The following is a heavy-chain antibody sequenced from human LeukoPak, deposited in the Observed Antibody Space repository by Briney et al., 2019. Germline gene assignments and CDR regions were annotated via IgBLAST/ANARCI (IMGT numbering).Heavy chain of an antibody. J-gene: IGHJ4*02. CDR3: ARGRGRHLDY. V-gene: IGHV4-34*01. Sequence: SETLSLTCAVYGGSFSGYYWSWIRQPPGKGLEWIGEINHSASTNYNPSLKRQVTISVDTAKNQSSLKLSSVTAADTAVYYCARGRGRHLDYWGQGTLVTVSS. CDR1: GGSFSGYY. D-gene: IGHD3-16*01. CDR2: INHSAST.